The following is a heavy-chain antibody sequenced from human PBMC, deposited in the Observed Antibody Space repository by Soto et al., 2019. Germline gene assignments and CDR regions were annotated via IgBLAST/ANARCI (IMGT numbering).Heavy chain of an antibody. D-gene: IGHD5-12*01. V-gene: IGHV4-39*01. Sequence: QLQLQESGPGLVKPSETLSLTCTVSGGSISSSSYYWGWIRQPPGKGLEWIGSIYYSGSTYYNPSLKSRVTISVDTSKNQFSLKLSSVTAADTAVYYCARQEMATISRGYWGQGTLVTVSS. J-gene: IGHJ4*02. CDR2: IYYSGST. CDR1: GGSISSSSYY. CDR3: ARQEMATISRGY.